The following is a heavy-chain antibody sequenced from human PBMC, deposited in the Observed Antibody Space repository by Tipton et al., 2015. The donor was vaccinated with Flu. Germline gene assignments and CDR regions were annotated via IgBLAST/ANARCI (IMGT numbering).Heavy chain of an antibody. CDR3: TRDQTYCSGGTCYKPKDNYFDP. J-gene: IGHJ5*02. V-gene: IGHV3-74*01. CDR2: VNVNGQTT. Sequence: SLRLSCAVSGFTFSSYWMHWVRQAPGKGLVWIARVNVNGQTTTYADSVKGRFTVSRDNAKNTVYLEMSSLRVEDTAIYYCTRDQTYCSGGTCYKPKDNYFDPWGHGTLVTVSS. D-gene: IGHD2-15*01. CDR1: GFTFSSYW.